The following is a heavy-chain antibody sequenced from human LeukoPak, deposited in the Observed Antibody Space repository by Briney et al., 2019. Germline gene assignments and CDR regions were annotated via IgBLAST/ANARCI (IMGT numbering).Heavy chain of an antibody. CDR3: AKDHDLAAAGYYFDH. D-gene: IGHD6-13*01. CDR2: ISYDGRDK. V-gene: IGHV3-30*18. CDR1: GFTFSSYG. Sequence: GGSLRLSCAASGFTFSSYGMHWVRQAPGKGLEWVAVISYDGRDKKYVDSVKGRFTISRDNPRNTLPLQMNSLRVEDTAVYYCAKDHDLAAAGYYFDHWGQGTLVTVSS. J-gene: IGHJ4*02.